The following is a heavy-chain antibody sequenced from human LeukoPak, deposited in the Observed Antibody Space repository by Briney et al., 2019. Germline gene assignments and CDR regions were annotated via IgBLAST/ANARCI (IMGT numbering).Heavy chain of an antibody. CDR3: ARSLYYYGSDSFDI. CDR2: INHSGSTT. CDR1: GGSFSDYY. V-gene: IGHV4-34*01. D-gene: IGHD3-10*01. Sequence: SETLSLTCAVYGGSFSDYYWSWIRQSPGKGLEWIGEINHSGSTTNYNPSLKNRVTISVDTSKNQFSLKLSSVTAADTAVYYCARSLYYYGSDSFDIWGQGTMVTVSS. J-gene: IGHJ3*02.